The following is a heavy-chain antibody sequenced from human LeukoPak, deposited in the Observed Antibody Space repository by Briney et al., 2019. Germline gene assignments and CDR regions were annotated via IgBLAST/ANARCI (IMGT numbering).Heavy chain of an antibody. J-gene: IGHJ4*02. Sequence: GGSLRLSCATSGFTVSSNYMSWVRQAPGKGLEWVSVIYDSGTTYYADSVKGRFLIFRDTSKNTVDLQTNSLRVEDTAVYYCAGRRSSGWYAYWGQGTLVTVSS. CDR2: IYDSGTT. D-gene: IGHD6-19*01. V-gene: IGHV3-53*01. CDR1: GFTVSSNY. CDR3: AGRRSSGWYAY.